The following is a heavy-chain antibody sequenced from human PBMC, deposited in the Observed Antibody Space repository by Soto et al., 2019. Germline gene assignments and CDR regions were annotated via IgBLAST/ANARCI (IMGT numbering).Heavy chain of an antibody. CDR1: GDSVSSNRAA. V-gene: IGHV6-1*01. CDR2: TYYRSKWYN. D-gene: IGHD3-3*01. J-gene: IGHJ6*02. CDR3: ARDRTEWLLSDSYGMDV. Sequence: PSQTLSLTCAISGDSVSSNRAAWNWIRQSPSRGLEWLGRTYYRSKWYNDYALFVKSRISINPDTSKNQFSLKLSSVTAADTAVYYCARDRTEWLLSDSYGMDVWGQGTTVTVSS.